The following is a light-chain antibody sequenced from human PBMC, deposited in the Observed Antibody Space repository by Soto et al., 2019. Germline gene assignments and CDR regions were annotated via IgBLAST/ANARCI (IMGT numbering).Light chain of an antibody. CDR2: AAS. CDR3: QQLNSYPQNT. J-gene: IGKJ2*01. Sequence: DLQLTQSPSFLSASVGDRVTITCRASQGISSYLAWYQQKPGKAPNLLIYAASTLQSGVPSRFSGSGSGTEFTLTISSLQPEDFATYYCQQLNSYPQNTFGQGTKLEIK. V-gene: IGKV1-9*01. CDR1: QGISSY.